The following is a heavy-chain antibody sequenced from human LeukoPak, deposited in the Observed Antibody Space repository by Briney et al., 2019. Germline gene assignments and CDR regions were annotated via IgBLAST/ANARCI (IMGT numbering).Heavy chain of an antibody. CDR2: INLSSGGT. D-gene: IGHD2-15*01. Sequence: ASVKVSCKASGFTFTAFYMHWVRQAPGQGLEWMAWINLSSGGTNYAQKFRGRVTMTRDSSISTAYMELTSLRSADTAIYYCVTSTGYFNTWGAFDIWGQGTMVTVSS. CDR3: VTSTGYFNTWGAFDI. CDR1: GFTFTAFY. V-gene: IGHV1-2*02. J-gene: IGHJ3*02.